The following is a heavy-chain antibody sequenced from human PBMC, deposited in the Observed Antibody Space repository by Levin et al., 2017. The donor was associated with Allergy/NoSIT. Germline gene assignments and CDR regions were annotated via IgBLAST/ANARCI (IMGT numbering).Heavy chain of an antibody. CDR1: GFNFGSFD. D-gene: IGHD1-1*01. V-gene: IGHV3-30*03. CDR3: ATEYTPDWNHFDY. J-gene: IGHJ4*02. CDR2: SSFDGSSQ. Sequence: LSLTCAVSGFNFGSFDFHWVRQAPGRGLEWVAFSSFDGSSQKYADSVKGRFTISRDNSKSTLFLQMNNLRPEDTAIYYCATEYTPDWNHFDYWGQGTVVTVSS.